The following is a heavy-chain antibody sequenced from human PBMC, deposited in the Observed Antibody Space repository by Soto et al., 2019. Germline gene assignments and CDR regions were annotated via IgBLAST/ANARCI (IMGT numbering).Heavy chain of an antibody. J-gene: IGHJ3*02. CDR3: ARDQGRVVPTHSGPYFRGTTVIMNYAFDI. D-gene: IGHD4-17*01. V-gene: IGHV3-30*04. Sequence: GWSLRLSCAASGCTCSNQAMHLVRQAPGKRLERRPLRSYEGRKKYYAECVKGRFTIFRDNSKNTLYLEMSSLRAEDTDVFYCARDQGRVVPTHSGPYFRGTTVIMNYAFDI. CDR2: RSYEGRKK. CDR1: GCTCSNQA.